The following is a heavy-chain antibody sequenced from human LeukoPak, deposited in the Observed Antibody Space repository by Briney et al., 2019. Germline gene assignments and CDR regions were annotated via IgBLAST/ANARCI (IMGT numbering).Heavy chain of an antibody. CDR1: GFTVSNTY. J-gene: IGHJ4*02. D-gene: IGHD6-13*01. CDR2: IYSGGST. Sequence: GGSLRLSRAASGFTVSNTYMSWVRQAPGKGLEWVSVIYSGGSTFYADSGKGRFTISRDNSKNTLYLQMNSLRAEDTAVYYCARDTLYSSSWYYFDYWGQGTLVSVSS. CDR3: ARDTLYSSSWYYFDY. V-gene: IGHV3-66*01.